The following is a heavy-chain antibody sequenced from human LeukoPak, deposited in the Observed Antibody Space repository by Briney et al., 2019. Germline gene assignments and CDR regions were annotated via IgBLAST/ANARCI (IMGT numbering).Heavy chain of an antibody. Sequence: ASVKASCKVSGYTLTELSMHWVRQAPGKGLEWMGGFDPEDGETIYAQKFQGRVTMTEDTSTDTAYMELSSLRSEDTAVYYCATDGSRYYYYGMDVWGQGTTVTVSS. J-gene: IGHJ6*02. D-gene: IGHD1-1*01. CDR3: ATDGSRYYYYGMDV. CDR1: GYTLTELS. V-gene: IGHV1-24*01. CDR2: FDPEDGET.